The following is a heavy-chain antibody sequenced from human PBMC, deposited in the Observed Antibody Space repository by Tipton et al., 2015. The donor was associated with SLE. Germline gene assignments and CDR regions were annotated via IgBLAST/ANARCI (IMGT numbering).Heavy chain of an antibody. J-gene: IGHJ3*02. V-gene: IGHV4-39*07. CDR2: IYYNGST. CDR3: ARRIGEAFEI. CDR1: GGSISTSNYY. Sequence: TLSLTCTVSGGSISTSNYYWGWIRQPPGKGLEWIGTIYYNGSTYYNPSLKSRVTISVDTSKNQFSLKLSSVTAADTAVYYCARRIGEAFEIWGQGTMVSVSS. D-gene: IGHD3-10*01.